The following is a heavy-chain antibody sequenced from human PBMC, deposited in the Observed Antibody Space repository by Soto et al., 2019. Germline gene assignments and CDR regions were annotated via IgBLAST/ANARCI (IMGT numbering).Heavy chain of an antibody. J-gene: IGHJ6*03. CDR1: FTSYY. D-gene: IGHD6-6*01. CDR2: INHSGST. V-gene: IGHV4-34*01. CDR3: AREEVAARPWYYYYYMDV. Sequence: FTSYYWSWIRQPPGKRLERIGEINHSGSTNYNPSLKSRVSISVDTSKNQFSLKLSSVTAADTAVYYFAREEVAARPWYYYYYMDVWGKGTTVTVSS.